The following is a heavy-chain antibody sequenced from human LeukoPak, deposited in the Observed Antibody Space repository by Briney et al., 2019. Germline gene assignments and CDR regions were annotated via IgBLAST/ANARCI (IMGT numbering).Heavy chain of an antibody. D-gene: IGHD3-22*01. V-gene: IGHV3-23*01. CDR3: ARWEYYYDSSGYFLPYYFDY. CDR1: GFTFSSYA. J-gene: IGHJ4*02. CDR2: ISGIGGST. Sequence: GGSLRLSCAVSGFTFSSYAMSWVRQAPGKGLEWVSSISGIGGSTYYVDSVKGRFTISRDNSKNTLYLQMNSLRAEDTAVYYCARWEYYYDSSGYFLPYYFDYWGQGTLVTVSS.